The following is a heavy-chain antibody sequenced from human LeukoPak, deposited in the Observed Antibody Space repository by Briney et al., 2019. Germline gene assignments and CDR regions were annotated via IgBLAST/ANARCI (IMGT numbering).Heavy chain of an antibody. CDR3: VRAKWELLMWFDS. J-gene: IGHJ5*01. V-gene: IGHV3-11*04. Sequence: GGSLRLSCATSGFIFRNYYMSWIRQAPGKGLQWIGQISHNGNTINYADSVKGRLTISRDNAKNSLFLHMNTLRAEDTALYYCVRAKWELLMWFDSWGQGTLVTVSS. CDR1: GFIFRNYY. D-gene: IGHD1-26*01. CDR2: ISHNGNTI.